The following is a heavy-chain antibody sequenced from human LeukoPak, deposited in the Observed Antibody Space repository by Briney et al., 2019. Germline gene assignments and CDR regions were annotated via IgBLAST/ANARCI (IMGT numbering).Heavy chain of an antibody. CDR1: GFTFSNYW. J-gene: IGHJ4*02. CDR3: ARLGMYDYDSSAYYYT. CDR2: IKEDGSEK. V-gene: IGHV3-7*01. D-gene: IGHD3-22*01. Sequence: GGSLRLSCAASGFTFSNYWMSWVRQAPGKGLEWVANIKEDGSEKYYVDSVKGRFTISRDNAKNSLYLQMNSLRAEDTAVYYCARLGMYDYDSSAYYYTWGQGTLVTVSS.